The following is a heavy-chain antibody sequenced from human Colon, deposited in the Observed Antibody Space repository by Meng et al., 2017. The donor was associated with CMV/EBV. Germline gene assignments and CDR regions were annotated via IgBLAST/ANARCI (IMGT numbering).Heavy chain of an antibody. J-gene: IGHJ4*02. Sequence: ACGFIFSDYHMSWIRQAPGKGLEWLCYMSSSGSSIFYTDSVKGRFTISRDNAKKSLYLQMNSLRADDTAVYYCAREFYYGSGSYPTDWGQGTLVTVSS. CDR3: AREFYYGSGSYPTD. V-gene: IGHV3-11*01. CDR2: MSSSGSSI. CDR1: GFIFSDYH. D-gene: IGHD3-10*01.